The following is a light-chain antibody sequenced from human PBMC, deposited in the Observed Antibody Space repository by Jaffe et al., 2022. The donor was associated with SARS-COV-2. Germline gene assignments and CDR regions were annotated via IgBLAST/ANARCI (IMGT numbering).Light chain of an antibody. Sequence: DVQMTQSPSTLSASVGDRVTITCRASESIKSWLAWYQQKPGKAPKLLIYQASSLQSGVPSRFSGRESGTEFTLTISSLQPDDFASYYCQQYNSYPWTVGRGTKVEVK. V-gene: IGKV1-5*03. CDR3: QQYNSYPWT. CDR2: QAS. J-gene: IGKJ1*01. CDR1: ESIKSW.